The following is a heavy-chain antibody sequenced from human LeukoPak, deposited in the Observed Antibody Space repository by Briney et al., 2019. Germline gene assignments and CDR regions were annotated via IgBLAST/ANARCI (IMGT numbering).Heavy chain of an antibody. CDR1: GFTFSNYG. Sequence: GGSLRLSCAASGFTFSNYGMNWVRQAPGKGLEWVSSISDSAGSTSYADSVKGRFTISRDNSKNTLYLQMNSLRAGDTAIYYCAKRIQYSSSSAYFDYWGQGTLVTVSS. V-gene: IGHV3-23*01. CDR3: AKRIQYSSSSAYFDY. D-gene: IGHD6-6*01. CDR2: ISDSAGST. J-gene: IGHJ4*02.